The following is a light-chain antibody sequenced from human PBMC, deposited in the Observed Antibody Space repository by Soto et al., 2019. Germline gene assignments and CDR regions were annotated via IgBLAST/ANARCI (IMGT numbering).Light chain of an antibody. Sequence: QSVLTQPASVSASPGQSITIPCTGTSSDVGSYNLVSWFQQHPGKVPKLLIYEGTKRPSGLSDRFSGSKSGTTASLTISGLQAEDEAHYYCYSYAGENLYVFGTWTKVTVL. CDR1: SSDVGSYNL. CDR2: EGT. V-gene: IGLV2-23*01. CDR3: YSYAGENLYV. J-gene: IGLJ1*01.